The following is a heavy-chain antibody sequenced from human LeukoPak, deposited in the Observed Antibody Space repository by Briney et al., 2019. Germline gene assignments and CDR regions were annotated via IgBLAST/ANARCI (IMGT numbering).Heavy chain of an antibody. D-gene: IGHD4-17*01. V-gene: IGHV1-46*01. CDR2: INPTGGST. CDR3: ARAGIYGDCLDY. Sequence: ASVKVSCKASGFPLTGYPIQWVRQAPGQGLEWMGIINPTGGSTSYAQKFQGRVTMTRDASTSTVYMEVSGLRSEDTAVYHCARAGIYGDCLDYWGQGTLVTVSS. CDR1: GFPLTGYP. J-gene: IGHJ4*02.